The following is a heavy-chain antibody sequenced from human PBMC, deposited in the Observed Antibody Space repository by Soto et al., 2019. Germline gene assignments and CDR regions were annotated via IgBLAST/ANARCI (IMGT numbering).Heavy chain of an antibody. CDR3: ARVIDILTGYSDNDY. V-gene: IGHV1-18*01. J-gene: IGHJ4*02. CDR1: GYTFTSYG. CDR2: ISAYNGNT. D-gene: IGHD3-9*01. Sequence: ASVKVSCKASGYTFTSYGISWVRQAPGQGLEWMGWISAYNGNTNYAQKLQGRVTMTTDTSTSTAYMELRSLRSDDTAVYYCARVIDILTGYSDNDYWGQGTLVTVSS.